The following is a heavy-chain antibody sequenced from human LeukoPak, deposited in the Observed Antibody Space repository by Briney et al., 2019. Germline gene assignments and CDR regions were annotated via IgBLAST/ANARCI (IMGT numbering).Heavy chain of an antibody. Sequence: PSETLSLTCTVSGGSISSSSYYWGWIRQPPGKGLEWIGSIYYSGSTYNNPSLKSRVTLSVDTSKNQFSLKLSSVTAADTAVYTCARARGVTSLRLLYHNTWCAPWGQGPLVPVSS. J-gene: IGHJ5*02. V-gene: IGHV4-39*01. D-gene: IGHD3-10*01. CDR3: ARARGVTSLRLLYHNTWCAP. CDR1: GGSISSSSYY. CDR2: IYYSGST.